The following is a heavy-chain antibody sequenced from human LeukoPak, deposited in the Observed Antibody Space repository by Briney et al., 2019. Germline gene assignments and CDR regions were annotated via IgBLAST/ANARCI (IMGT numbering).Heavy chain of an antibody. CDR2: ISWNSGSI. CDR3: AKDSRSSSRAAVFDY. D-gene: IGHD2-15*01. CDR1: GFTFDDYA. Sequence: GGSLRLSCAASGFTFDDYAMHWVRQAPGKGLEWASGISWNSGSIGYADSVKGRFTISRDNAKNSLYLQMNSLRAEDMALYYCAKDSRSSSRAAVFDYWGPGTLVTVSS. V-gene: IGHV3-9*03. J-gene: IGHJ4*02.